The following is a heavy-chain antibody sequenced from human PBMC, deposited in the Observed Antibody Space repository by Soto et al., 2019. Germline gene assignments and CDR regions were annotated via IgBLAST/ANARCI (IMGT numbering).Heavy chain of an antibody. CDR1: GFTFSSYG. J-gene: IGHJ4*02. V-gene: IGHV3-33*06. CDR3: AKEGGPLDY. CDR2: IWYDGSNK. Sequence: QVQLVESGGGVVQPGRSLRLSCAASGFTFSSYGMHWVRQAPGKGLEWVAVIWYDGSNKYYADSVKGRFTISRDNSKNTLDLQMNSLRAEDTAVYYCAKEGGPLDYWGQGTLVTVSS. D-gene: IGHD3-16*01.